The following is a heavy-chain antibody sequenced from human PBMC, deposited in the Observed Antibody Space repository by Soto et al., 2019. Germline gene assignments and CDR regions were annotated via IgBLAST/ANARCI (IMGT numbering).Heavy chain of an antibody. Sequence: NPSETLSLTCTVSGGSISSGGYYWSWIRQHPGKGLEWIGYIYYSGSTYYNPSLKSRVTISVDTSKNQFSLKLSSVTAADTAVYYCARVWHDILTGYYSPHYYFDYWGQGTLVTV. CDR3: ARVWHDILTGYYSPHYYFDY. D-gene: IGHD3-9*01. V-gene: IGHV4-31*03. CDR1: GGSISSGGYY. J-gene: IGHJ4*02. CDR2: IYYSGST.